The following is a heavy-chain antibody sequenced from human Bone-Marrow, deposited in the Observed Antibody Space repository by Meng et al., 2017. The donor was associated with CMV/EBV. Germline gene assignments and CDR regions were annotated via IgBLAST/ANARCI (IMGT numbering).Heavy chain of an antibody. V-gene: IGHV3-23*01. CDR2: ISGSGGST. Sequence: GGSLRLSCAASGFTFSSYSMNWVRQAPGKGLEWVSGISGSGGSTHYADSVKGRFTISRDNSKNTLYLQMNSLRAEDTAVYYCAKGKYCSATSCSIYWYFDLWGRGTLVTVSS. CDR1: GFTFSSYS. J-gene: IGHJ2*01. D-gene: IGHD2-2*01. CDR3: AKGKYCSATSCSIYWYFDL.